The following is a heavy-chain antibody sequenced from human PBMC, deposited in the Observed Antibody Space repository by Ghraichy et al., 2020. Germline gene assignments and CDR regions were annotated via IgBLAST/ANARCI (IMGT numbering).Heavy chain of an antibody. J-gene: IGHJ5*02. V-gene: IGHV1-18*01. CDR2: ISAYNGNT. CDR1: GYTFTSYG. Sequence: ASVKVSCKASGYTFTSYGISWVRQAPGQGLEWMGWISAYNGNTNYAQKLQGRVTMTTDTSTSTAYMELRSLRSDDTAVYYCARGLDEHNPKTGTTFGGVIRQGYNWFDPWGQGTLVTVSS. D-gene: IGHD3-16*02. CDR3: ARGLDEHNPKTGTTFGGVIRQGYNWFDP.